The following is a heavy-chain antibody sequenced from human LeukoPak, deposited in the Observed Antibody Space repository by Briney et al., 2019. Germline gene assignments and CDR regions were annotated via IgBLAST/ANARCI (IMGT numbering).Heavy chain of an antibody. CDR2: ISSSGSTI. D-gene: IGHD3-10*02. J-gene: IGHJ6*04. CDR3: AELGITMIGGV. V-gene: IGHV3-48*03. CDR1: GFTFSSYE. Sequence: GGSLRLSCAASGFTFSSYEMNWVRQAPGKGLEWVSYISSSGSTIYYADSVKGRFTISRDNAKNSLYLQMNSLRAEHTAVYYCAELGITMIGGVWGKGTTVIISS.